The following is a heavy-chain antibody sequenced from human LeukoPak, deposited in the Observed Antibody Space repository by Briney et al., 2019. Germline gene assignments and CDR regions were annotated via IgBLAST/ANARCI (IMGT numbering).Heavy chain of an antibody. V-gene: IGHV1-2*02. CDR2: INPNSGGT. Sequence: ASVKVSCKASGYTFTGYYMHWVRQAPGQGLEWMGWINPNSGGTNYAQKFQGRVTMTRDTSISTAYMELSRLRSDDTAVYYCARSDGPYYYGSGSHKPNDYWGQGTLVTVSS. CDR3: ARSDGPYYYGSGSHKPNDY. CDR1: GYTFTGYY. D-gene: IGHD3-10*01. J-gene: IGHJ4*02.